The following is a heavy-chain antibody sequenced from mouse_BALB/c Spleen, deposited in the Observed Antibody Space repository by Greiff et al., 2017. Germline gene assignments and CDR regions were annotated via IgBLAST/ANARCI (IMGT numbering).Heavy chain of an antibody. CDR1: GFTFSSYT. CDR2: ISNGGGST. J-gene: IGHJ1*01. V-gene: IGHV5-12-2*01. CDR3: ARHYYYGSSYYWYFDV. D-gene: IGHD1-1*01. Sequence: DVMLVESGGGLVQPGGSLKLSCAASGFTFSSYTMSWVRQTPEKRLEWVAYISNGGGSTYYPDTVKGRFTISRDNAKNTLYLQMSSLKSEDTAMYYCARHYYYGSSYYWYFDVWGAGTTVTVSS.